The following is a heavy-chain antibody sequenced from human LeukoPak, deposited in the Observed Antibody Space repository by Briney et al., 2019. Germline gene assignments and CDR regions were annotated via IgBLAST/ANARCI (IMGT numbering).Heavy chain of an antibody. V-gene: IGHV4-59*01. D-gene: IGHD3-10*01. CDR2: IYYSGST. CDR3: AGGSGSYYNDPFGY. CDR1: GGSISSYY. Sequence: SETLSLTCTVSGGSISSYYWSWIRQPPGKGLEWIGYIYYSGSTNYNPSLKSRVTISVDTSENQFSLKLSSVTAADTAVYYCAGGSGSYYNDPFGYWGQGTLVTVSS. J-gene: IGHJ4*02.